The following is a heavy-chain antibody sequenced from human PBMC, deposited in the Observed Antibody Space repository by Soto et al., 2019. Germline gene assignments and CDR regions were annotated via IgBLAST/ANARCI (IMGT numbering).Heavy chain of an antibody. CDR1: GFPFTSLD. J-gene: IGHJ4*02. CDR3: ARYQEAAAFND. CDR2: MTPSGYI. D-gene: IGHD6-25*01. Sequence: ASVKVSCKASGFPFTSLDINLGRQAPGQGLEWVGYMTPSGYIGFAQKFRGRVSMTRDASTSTVSMELSSLRSDDTAVYYCARYQEAAAFNDWGQGTLVTVSS. V-gene: IGHV1-8*01.